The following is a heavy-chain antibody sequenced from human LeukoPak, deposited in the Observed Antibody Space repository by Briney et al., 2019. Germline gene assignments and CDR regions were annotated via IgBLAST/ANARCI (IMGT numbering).Heavy chain of an antibody. J-gene: IGHJ4*02. CDR1: GYTFTSYG. V-gene: IGHV1-69*04. CDR3: ARSKGALRWGA. CDR2: IIPILGIA. D-gene: IGHD5-12*01. Sequence: SVKVSCKASGYTFTSYGISWVRQAPGQGLEWMGRIIPILGIANYAQKFQGRVTITAGKSTSTAYMELSSLRSEDTAVYYCARSKGALRWGAWGQGTLVTVSS.